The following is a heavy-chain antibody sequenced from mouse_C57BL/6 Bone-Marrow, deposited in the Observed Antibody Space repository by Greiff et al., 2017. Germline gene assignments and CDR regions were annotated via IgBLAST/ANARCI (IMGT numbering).Heavy chain of an antibody. CDR2: INPNNGGT. CDR3: ARWHYGPYWYFDV. J-gene: IGHJ1*03. V-gene: IGHV1-26*01. CDR1: GYTFTDYY. D-gene: IGHD1-1*01. Sequence: EVQLQQSGPELVKPGASVKISCKASGYTFTDYYMNWVKQSHGKSLEWIGDINPNNGGTSYNQKFKGKATLTVDKSSSTAYMELRSLTSEDSAVYYCARWHYGPYWYFDVWGTGTTVTVSS.